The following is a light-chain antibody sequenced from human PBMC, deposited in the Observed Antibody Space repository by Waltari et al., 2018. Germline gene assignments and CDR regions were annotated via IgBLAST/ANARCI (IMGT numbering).Light chain of an antibody. CDR3: CSYAGDTTWV. V-gene: IGLV2-23*02. CDR1: SSDVGNYNL. Sequence: QSALTQPASVSGSPGQSITIPCTGTSSDVGNYNLVSWYQQHPRKAPKFTIYEVTKGPSGVADRFSGSKSGNTASLTIAGLHAEDEAYYYCCSYAGDTTWVFGGGTKVTVL. J-gene: IGLJ3*02. CDR2: EVT.